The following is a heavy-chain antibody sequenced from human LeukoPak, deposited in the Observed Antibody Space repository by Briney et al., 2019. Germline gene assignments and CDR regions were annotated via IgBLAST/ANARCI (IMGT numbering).Heavy chain of an antibody. CDR2: IIPIFGTA. CDR3: ARDREGYCSSTSCYPSNWFDP. Sequence: SVTVSFKASGGTFIIYAISWVRQAPGQGLEWMGGIIPIFGTANYAQKFQGRVTITADKSTSTAYMELSSLRSEDTAVYYCARDREGYCSSTSCYPSNWFDPWGQGTLVTVSS. CDR1: GGTFIIYA. D-gene: IGHD2-2*01. J-gene: IGHJ5*02. V-gene: IGHV1-69*06.